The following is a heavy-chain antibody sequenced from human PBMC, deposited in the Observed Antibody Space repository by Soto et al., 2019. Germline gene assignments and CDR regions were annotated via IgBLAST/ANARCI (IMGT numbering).Heavy chain of an antibody. CDR1: GGSINSSSYF. V-gene: IGHV4-39*01. D-gene: IGHD6-19*01. Sequence: QLQLQESGPGLVKPSETLSLTCSVSGGSINSSSYFWGWVRQPPGKVLEWIGSIYYSGSTYYNPSLRSRVTIAVDTSKNQSSLKLSSVTAADTAVFYCARHYSSGSRNWFDPWGQGTLVAVSS. CDR2: IYYSGST. CDR3: ARHYSSGSRNWFDP. J-gene: IGHJ5*02.